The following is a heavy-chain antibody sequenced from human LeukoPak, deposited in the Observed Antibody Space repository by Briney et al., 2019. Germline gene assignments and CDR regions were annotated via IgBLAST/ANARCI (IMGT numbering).Heavy chain of an antibody. CDR1: GGSISNYY. CDR3: ARGGGWGNWNDAVDY. CDR2: IHNSGST. J-gene: IGHJ4*02. Sequence: SETLSPTCTVSGGSISNYYWSWIRQTPGKGLEWIGYIHNSGSTKYNPSLKSPVSISVDTSKNQFSLKVNSVTAADTAVYYRARGGGWGNWNDAVDYWGQGTLVTVSS. V-gene: IGHV4-59*01. D-gene: IGHD1-1*01.